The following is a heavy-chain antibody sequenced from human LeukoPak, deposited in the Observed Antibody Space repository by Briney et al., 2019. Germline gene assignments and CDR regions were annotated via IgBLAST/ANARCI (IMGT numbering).Heavy chain of an antibody. Sequence: ASVKVSCKASGYTFTGYYMHWVRQAPGQGLEWMGRINPNSGGTNYAQKFQGRVTMTRDTSISTAYMELSRLRSDDTAVYYCAREGGNWNYKFDYWGQGTLVTFSS. D-gene: IGHD1-7*01. CDR1: GYTFTGYY. J-gene: IGHJ4*02. V-gene: IGHV1-2*06. CDR2: INPNSGGT. CDR3: AREGGNWNYKFDY.